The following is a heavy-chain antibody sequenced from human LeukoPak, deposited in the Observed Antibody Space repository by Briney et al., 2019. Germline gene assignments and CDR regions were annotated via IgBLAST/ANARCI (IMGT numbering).Heavy chain of an antibody. CDR1: GFTFDDYA. D-gene: IGHD2-21*02. V-gene: IGHV3-9*01. CDR2: ISYNSDTI. CDR3: AKDYCGGDCYSGWYFDL. J-gene: IGHJ2*01. Sequence: PGGSLRLSCAASGFTFDDYAMHWVRHAPGKGLEWVSGISYNSDTIAYADSVKGRFTISRDNAKNSLYLQMNSLRAEDTALYYCAKDYCGGDCYSGWYFDLWGRGTLVTVSP.